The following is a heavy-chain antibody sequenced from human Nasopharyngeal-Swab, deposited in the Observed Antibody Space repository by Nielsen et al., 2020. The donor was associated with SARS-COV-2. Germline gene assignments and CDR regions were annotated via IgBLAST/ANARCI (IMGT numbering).Heavy chain of an antibody. CDR3: ARAGRVGDAYTGLDV. V-gene: IGHV4-34*01. CDR1: GGSFNGFY. J-gene: IGHJ6*02. D-gene: IGHD5-24*01. CDR2: INNNERT. Sequence: SETLSLTCSVSGGSFNGFYWNWIRQAPGKGLEWIGEINNNERTNYNPSLKSRVTMSVDTSTNQVSLKLNSLTATDTAVYYCARAGRVGDAYTGLDVWGQGTTVTVSS.